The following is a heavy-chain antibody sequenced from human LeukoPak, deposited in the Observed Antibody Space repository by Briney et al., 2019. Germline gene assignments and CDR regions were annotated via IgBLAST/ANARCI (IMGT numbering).Heavy chain of an antibody. CDR2: IYFSGST. J-gene: IGHJ4*02. CDR1: GGSISSYY. V-gene: IGHV4-4*07. Sequence: SETLSLTRTVSGGSISSYYWSWIRQPAGKGLEWIGHIYFSGSTNYNPSLKSRVTMSVDTSKNQFSLRLSSVTAADTAVYFCARADSWNYVPLGCWGQGTLVTVSA. D-gene: IGHD1-7*01. CDR3: ARADSWNYVPLGC.